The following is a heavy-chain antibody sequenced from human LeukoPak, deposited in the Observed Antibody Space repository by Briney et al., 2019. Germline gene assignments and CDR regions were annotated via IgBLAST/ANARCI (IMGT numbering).Heavy chain of an antibody. Sequence: ASVKVSCKASGHTFTSYYMHWVRQAPGQGLEWMGIINPSGGSTSYAQKFQGRVTMTRDTSTSTVYMELSSLRSEDTAVYYCARGYVDIVATGPATPEYYFDYWGQGTLVTVSS. CDR1: GHTFTSYY. V-gene: IGHV1-46*01. J-gene: IGHJ4*02. CDR3: ARGYVDIVATGPATPEYYFDY. CDR2: INPSGGST. D-gene: IGHD5-12*01.